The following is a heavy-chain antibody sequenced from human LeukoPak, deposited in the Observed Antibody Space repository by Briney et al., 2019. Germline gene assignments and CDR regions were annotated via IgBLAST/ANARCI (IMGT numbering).Heavy chain of an antibody. Sequence: GGSLRLSCAASGFTFSSSTMNWVRQAPGKGLEWVSTISGSGGRTYYADSVKGRFTISKDNYKNTLYLQMNSLGAEDTAVYYCAKARVGTTFFDYWGQGTLVTVSS. CDR2: ISGSGGRT. J-gene: IGHJ4*02. CDR1: GFTFSSST. D-gene: IGHD1-26*01. V-gene: IGHV3-23*01. CDR3: AKARVGTTFFDY.